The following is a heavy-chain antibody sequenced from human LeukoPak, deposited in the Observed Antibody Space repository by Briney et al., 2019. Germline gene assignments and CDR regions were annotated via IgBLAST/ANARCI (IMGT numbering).Heavy chain of an antibody. D-gene: IGHD5-18*01. CDR3: TRHKPRRGYTFGSFDS. J-gene: IGHJ4*02. Sequence: SETLSLTCTVSSGSIRSSSYFWGWIRQPPGKGREWIGSISYSGSTYSNPSLKSRVSISVDTSKNQFSLELSSVTAADAALYYCTRHKPRRGYTFGSFDSWGQGTLVTVSS. CDR2: ISYSGST. V-gene: IGHV4-39*01. CDR1: SGSIRSSSYF.